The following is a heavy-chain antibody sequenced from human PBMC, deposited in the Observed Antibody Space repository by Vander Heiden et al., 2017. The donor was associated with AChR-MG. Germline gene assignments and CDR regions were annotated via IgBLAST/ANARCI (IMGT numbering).Heavy chain of an antibody. V-gene: IGHV3-21*01. CDR1: GFTFSSYS. CDR2: ISSSSSYI. J-gene: IGHJ2*01. Sequence: EVQLVESGGGLVKPGGSLRRSCAASGFTFSSYSMNWVRQAPGKGLEWVSSISSSSSYIYYADSVKGRFTISRDNAKNSLYLQMNSLRAEDTAVYYCASVSTGSSWYGELWGRGTLVTVSS. CDR3: ASVSTGSSWYGEL. D-gene: IGHD6-13*01.